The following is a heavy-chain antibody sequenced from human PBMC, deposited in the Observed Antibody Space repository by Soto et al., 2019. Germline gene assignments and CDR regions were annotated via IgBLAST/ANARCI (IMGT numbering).Heavy chain of an antibody. CDR1: GYTFTSYD. V-gene: IGHV1-8*01. Sequence: QVQLVQSGAEVKKPGASVKVSCKASGYTFTSYDINWVRQATGQGLEWMGWMNPNSGNTGYAQKFQGRVTMNRKTSTRTAYMELSSLRSEYTAVYYCARVVETYCSGWVAFDYWGQGTLVAVSS. CDR2: MNPNSGNT. J-gene: IGHJ4*02. D-gene: IGHD6-19*01. CDR3: ARVVETYCSGWVAFDY.